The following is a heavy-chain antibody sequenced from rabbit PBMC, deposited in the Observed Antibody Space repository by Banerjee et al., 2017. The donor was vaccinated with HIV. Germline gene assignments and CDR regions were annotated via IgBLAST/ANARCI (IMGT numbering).Heavy chain of an antibody. V-gene: IGHV1S47*01. CDR2: IDPVFRST. J-gene: IGHJ4*01. CDR3: ARGGL. CDR1: GFDFSSYG. Sequence: QEQLVESGGGLVQPGGSLKLSCKASGFDFSSYGVSWVRQAPGKGLEWIGYIDPVFRSTYYASWVNGRFTISSHNAQNTLYLQMTSLTAADTATYFCARGGLWGPGTLVTVS.